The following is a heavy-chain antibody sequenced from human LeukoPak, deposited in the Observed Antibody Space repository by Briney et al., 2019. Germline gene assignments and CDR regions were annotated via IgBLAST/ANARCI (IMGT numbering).Heavy chain of an antibody. V-gene: IGHV3-74*03. CDR1: GFTFSNYW. CDR3: ARDKKSGESSEIDY. J-gene: IGHJ4*02. D-gene: IGHD3-10*01. Sequence: GGSLRLSCAASGFTFSNYWVHWVRQAPGKGLVWVSRINRDGSTTKYADSVQGRFTVSRDNAKNTLNLQRNSLRAEDTAVYYCARDKKSGESSEIDYWGQGTLVTVSS. CDR2: INRDGSTT.